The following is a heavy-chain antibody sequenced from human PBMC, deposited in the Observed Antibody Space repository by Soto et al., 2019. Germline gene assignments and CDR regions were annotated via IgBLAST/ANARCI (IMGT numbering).Heavy chain of an antibody. D-gene: IGHD2-2*01. Sequence: SETLSLTCTVSGGSISSGGYYWSWIRQHPGKGLEWIGYIYYSGSTYYNPSLKSRVTISVDTSKNQFSLKLSSVTAADTAVYYCARAYQLPHNWFDPWGQGTLVTVSS. CDR1: GGSISSGGYY. J-gene: IGHJ5*02. CDR2: IYYSGST. V-gene: IGHV4-31*03. CDR3: ARAYQLPHNWFDP.